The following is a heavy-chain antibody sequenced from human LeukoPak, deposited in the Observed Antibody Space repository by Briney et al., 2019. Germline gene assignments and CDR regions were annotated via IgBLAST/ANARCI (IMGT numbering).Heavy chain of an antibody. Sequence: LGESLKISCKCSGYRFNAYWIAWVRQMPGKGLEGMGIIYPDDSDTRYSPSFQGQVTISADKSVRTAYLQWSSLKASDTAMYYCARPNITSYYDSRGYDAFDVWGQGTMVTVSS. D-gene: IGHD3-22*01. CDR3: ARPNITSYYDSRGYDAFDV. CDR2: IYPDDSDT. V-gene: IGHV5-51*01. CDR1: GYRFNAYW. J-gene: IGHJ3*01.